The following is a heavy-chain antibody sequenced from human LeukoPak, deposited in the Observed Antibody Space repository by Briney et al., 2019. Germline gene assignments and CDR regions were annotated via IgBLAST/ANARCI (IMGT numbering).Heavy chain of an antibody. D-gene: IGHD3/OR15-3a*01. J-gene: IGHJ3*02. Sequence: GGSLRLSCAASEFDFSTHAMTWVRQAPGKGLEWVSTISGSGGSTYYADSVKGRFTISRDNSKTTLYLQMNSLRADDTAVYYCAKEDSALAFDIWGQGTMVTVSS. CDR1: EFDFSTHA. CDR2: ISGSGGST. CDR3: AKEDSALAFDI. V-gene: IGHV3-23*01.